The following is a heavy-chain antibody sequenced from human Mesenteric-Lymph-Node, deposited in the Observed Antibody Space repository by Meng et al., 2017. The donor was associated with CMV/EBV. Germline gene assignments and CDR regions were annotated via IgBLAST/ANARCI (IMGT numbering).Heavy chain of an antibody. CDR3: ARQSWNDRYGMDV. D-gene: IGHD1-1*01. V-gene: IGHV5-51*01. Sequence: GESLKISCQASGYSFSNYWIGWVRQMPGKGLEWMGIIFPGDSDTRYSPSFEGQVTISADKSKDTAYLQWNSLKASDTAIYYCARQSWNDRYGMDVWGQGTTVTVSS. CDR2: IFPGDSDT. J-gene: IGHJ6*02. CDR1: GYSFSNYW.